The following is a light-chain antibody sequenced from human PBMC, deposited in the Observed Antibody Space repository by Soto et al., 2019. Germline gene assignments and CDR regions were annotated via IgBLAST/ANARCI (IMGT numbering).Light chain of an antibody. CDR3: QQYGNSPPT. CDR2: DAS. Sequence: DIVMTQSPDSLAVSLGERATINCKSSQSVLYSSNNKNYLAWYQQIPGQAPRLLINDASRRATGIPDRFSGSGSGTDFTLTISRLEPEDFAVYYCQQYGNSPPTFGQGTKVDIK. CDR1: QSVLYSSNNKNY. J-gene: IGKJ1*01. V-gene: IGKV4-1*01.